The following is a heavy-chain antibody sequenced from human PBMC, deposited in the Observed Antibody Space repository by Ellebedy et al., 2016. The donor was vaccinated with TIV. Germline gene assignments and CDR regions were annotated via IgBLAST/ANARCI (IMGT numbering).Heavy chain of an antibody. Sequence: MPSETLSLTCGVSGGSISSSNWWSLVREPPGKGLEWFGAIYHSGSTNYNPSLRSRVTISVDKSKNQFSLKLSSVTAADTAVYYCARDVRAGAAAAATTRFDYWGQGTLVTVSS. CDR2: IYHSGST. J-gene: IGHJ4*02. CDR1: GGSISSSNW. CDR3: ARDVRAGAAAAATTRFDY. D-gene: IGHD6-25*01. V-gene: IGHV4-4*02.